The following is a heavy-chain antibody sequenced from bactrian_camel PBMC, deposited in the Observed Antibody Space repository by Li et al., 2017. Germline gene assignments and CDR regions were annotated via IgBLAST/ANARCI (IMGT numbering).Heavy chain of an antibody. J-gene: IGHJ4*01. CDR3: AAVVGCSTAPWLRDPGQRQGPIY. CDR1: GYSRSRYC. V-gene: IGHV3S1*01. D-gene: IGHD7*01. CDR2: VHTPTGRT. Sequence: VQLVESGGDSVQDGGSLRLSCTVRGYSRSRYCLGWFRQGSGKEREGVAAVHTPTGRTYVADSVKGRFTISQYNAKNTVYLQMDSLKPEDTAMYYCAAVVGCSTAPWLRDPGQRQGPIYWGQGTQVTVS.